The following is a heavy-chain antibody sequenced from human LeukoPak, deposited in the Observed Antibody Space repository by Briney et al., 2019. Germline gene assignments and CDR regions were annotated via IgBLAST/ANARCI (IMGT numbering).Heavy chain of an antibody. J-gene: IGHJ4*02. V-gene: IGHV3-30*02. Sequence: GGSLRLSCAASGFTFSSYGMHWVRQAPGKGLEWVAFIRYDGSNKYYADSVKGRFTISRDNSKNTLFLQMNSLRAEDTAVYYRAKELTVVVTAIQAGDYWGQGTLVTVSS. CDR3: AKELTVVVTAIQAGDY. CDR2: IRYDGSNK. CDR1: GFTFSSYG. D-gene: IGHD2-21*02.